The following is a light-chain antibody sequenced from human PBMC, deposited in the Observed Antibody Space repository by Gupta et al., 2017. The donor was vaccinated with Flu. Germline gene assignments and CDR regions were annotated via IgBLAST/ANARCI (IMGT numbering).Light chain of an antibody. CDR1: QSVRSK. CDR3: QQHNNWPLIT. Sequence: ATLSVSPGERATLSCRAGQSVRSKLAWYKQKPGQPPRLLIYGASTRDTGIPARFSGSGFGTEFTLTINSRQSEDFAVYYCQQHNNWPLITFGGGTKVEIK. CDR2: GAS. V-gene: IGKV3-15*01. J-gene: IGKJ4*01.